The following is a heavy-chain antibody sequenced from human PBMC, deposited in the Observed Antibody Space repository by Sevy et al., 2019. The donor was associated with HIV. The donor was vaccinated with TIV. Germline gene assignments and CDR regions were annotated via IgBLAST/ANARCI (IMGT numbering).Heavy chain of an antibody. D-gene: IGHD3-22*01. Sequence: SETLSLTCAVSGGSINSFFWSWIRQSPGKGLEWIGYVYDSGNSEYNPSLRSRVTISVDTSKKQFSLKLSPVTAADTAVYYCARGGGIYYDSRGFHTQYYFDSRGQGTLVTVSS. V-gene: IGHV4-59*01. CDR2: VYDSGNS. J-gene: IGHJ4*02. CDR3: ARGGGIYYDSRGFHTQYYFDS. CDR1: GGSINSFF.